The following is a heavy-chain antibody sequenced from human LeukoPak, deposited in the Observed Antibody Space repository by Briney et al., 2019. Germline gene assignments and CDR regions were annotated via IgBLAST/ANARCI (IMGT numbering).Heavy chain of an antibody. D-gene: IGHD6-13*01. CDR3: ARQSPTAAYDY. J-gene: IGHJ4*02. CDR1: GGSISSYY. V-gene: IGHV4-4*07. Sequence: PSETLSLTCTVSGGSISSYYWSWIRQPAGKGLEWIGRIYTSGSANYNPSLKSRVTISVDTSKNQFSLKLSSVTAADTAVYYCARQSPTAAYDYWGQGTLVTVSS. CDR2: IYTSGSA.